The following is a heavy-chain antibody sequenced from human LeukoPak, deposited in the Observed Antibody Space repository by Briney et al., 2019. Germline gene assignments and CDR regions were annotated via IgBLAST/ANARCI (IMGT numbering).Heavy chain of an antibody. D-gene: IGHD2-15*01. J-gene: IGHJ5*02. CDR2: NSGSGVST. CDR1: GFTFNSYA. CDR3: AKDGVVVAATRFNWFDP. Sequence: PGGSLRLSCAASGFTFNSYAMSWVRQAPGKGLEWVSSNSGSGVSTSYADSVKGRFTISRDNSKNTLYLQMNSLRAEDTAVYYCAKDGVVVAATRFNWFDPWGQGTLVTVSS. V-gene: IGHV3-23*01.